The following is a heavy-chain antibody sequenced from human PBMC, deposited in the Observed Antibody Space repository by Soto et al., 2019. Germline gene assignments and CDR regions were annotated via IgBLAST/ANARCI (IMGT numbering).Heavy chain of an antibody. V-gene: IGHV3-30*18. Sequence: GGSLRLSCAASGFTFSSYGMHWVRQAPGKGLEWVAVISYDGSNKYYADSVKGRFTISRDNSKNTLYLQMNSLRAEDTAVYYCAKGLVEGRDYYYYYMDVWGKGTTVTVSS. J-gene: IGHJ6*03. D-gene: IGHD2-2*01. CDR3: AKGLVEGRDYYYYYMDV. CDR1: GFTFSSYG. CDR2: ISYDGSNK.